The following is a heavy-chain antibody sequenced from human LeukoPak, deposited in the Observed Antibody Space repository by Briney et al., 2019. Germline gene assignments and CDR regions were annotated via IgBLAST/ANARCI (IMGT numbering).Heavy chain of an antibody. J-gene: IGHJ4*02. V-gene: IGHV3-48*02. CDR2: ISSSSSTI. CDR1: GFTFSSYS. D-gene: IGHD3-22*01. Sequence: GGSLRLSCAASGFTFSSYSMNWVRQAPGKGLEWVSYISSSSSTIYYADSVKGRFTISRDNAKNSLYLQMNSLRDEDTAVYYCARVDFGYSSGYFNYWGQGTLVTVSS. CDR3: ARVDFGYSSGYFNY.